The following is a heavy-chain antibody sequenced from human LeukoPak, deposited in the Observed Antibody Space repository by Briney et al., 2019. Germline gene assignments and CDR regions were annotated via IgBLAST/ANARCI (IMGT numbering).Heavy chain of an antibody. D-gene: IGHD3-10*01. CDR3: ARNYYGSGPPYYYYYYMDV. CDR1: GYTFTSYY. CDR2: INPSGGST. J-gene: IGHJ6*03. V-gene: IGHV1-46*01. Sequence: GASVKVSCKASGYTFTSYYMHWVRQAPGQGLEWMGIINPSGGSTSYAQKFQGRVTMTEDTSTDTAYMELSSLKSEDTAVYYCARNYYGSGPPYYYYYYMDVWGKGTTVTISS.